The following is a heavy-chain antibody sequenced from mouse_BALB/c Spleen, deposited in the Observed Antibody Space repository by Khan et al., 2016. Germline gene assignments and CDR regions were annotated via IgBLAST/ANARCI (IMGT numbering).Heavy chain of an antibody. CDR2: ISYDGSK. D-gene: IGHD2-12*01. V-gene: IGHV3-6*02. CDR1: GYSITSGYY. CDR3: ARLRRVYAMDY. J-gene: IGHJ4*01. Sequence: EVQLQESGPGLVKPSQSLSLTCSVTGYSITSGYYWYWLRQFPGNNLECMGYISYDGSKNYTPSLKNRISIARDTSKNPFFLKLNSVTTEDTATYSCARLRRVYAMDYWGQGTSVTVSS.